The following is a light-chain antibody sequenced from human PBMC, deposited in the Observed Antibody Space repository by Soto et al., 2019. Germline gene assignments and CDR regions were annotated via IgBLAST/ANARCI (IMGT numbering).Light chain of an antibody. J-gene: IGKJ5*01. V-gene: IGKV1-9*01. CDR3: QQLKSYPIT. CDR1: QGLSSY. CDR2: AAF. Sequence: DIRLSQSAYVLSAKVGDSVTITCRASQGLSSYLAWYQQKPGKAPNLLIYAAFTLQSGVPSRFSGSGSGPEFTLTISSLQPEDFATYYCQQLKSYPITVGPGTRLEIK.